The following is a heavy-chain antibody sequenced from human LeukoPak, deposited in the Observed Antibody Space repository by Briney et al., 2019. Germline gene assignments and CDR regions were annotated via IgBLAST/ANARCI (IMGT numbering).Heavy chain of an antibody. CDR2: ISGNAGST. J-gene: IGHJ6*02. CDR3: ARGGRIAAAGISYGMDV. D-gene: IGHD6-13*01. CDR1: GFTLSSYA. Sequence: GGSLRLSCTASGFTLSSYAMSWVRQAPGKGLEWVSLISGNAGSTYYADSVKGRFTISRDNAKNSLYLQMNSLRAEDTAVYYCARGGRIAAAGISYGMDVWGQGTTVTVSS. V-gene: IGHV3-23*01.